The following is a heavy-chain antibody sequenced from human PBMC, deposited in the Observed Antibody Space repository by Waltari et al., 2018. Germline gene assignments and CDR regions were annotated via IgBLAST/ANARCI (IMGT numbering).Heavy chain of an antibody. J-gene: IGHJ4*02. Sequence: EVQVVESGGGLVQPGGSLRLSCAASGFTFSSYRMHWVRQAPGKGLVWVSLINSDGSSTNYADSVKGRFTISRDNAKNTLYLQMNSLRAEDTAVYYCARDRWRGDYWGQGTLVTVSS. CDR3: ARDRWRGDY. D-gene: IGHD3-10*01. V-gene: IGHV3-74*01. CDR2: INSDGSST. CDR1: GFTFSSYR.